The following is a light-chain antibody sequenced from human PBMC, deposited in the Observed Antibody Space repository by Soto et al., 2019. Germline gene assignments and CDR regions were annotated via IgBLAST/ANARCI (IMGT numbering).Light chain of an antibody. CDR3: QQYSRAPIT. CDR2: DAF. Sequence: EIVMTQSPATLSVSPGERATLSCRASQSVSSKLAWYQQKPGQAPRLLIYDAFTRATGIPARFSGSGSGTEFTLTISSLQSEDFAEYHCQQYSRAPITFGQGTRLEIK. CDR1: QSVSSK. J-gene: IGKJ5*01. V-gene: IGKV3-15*01.